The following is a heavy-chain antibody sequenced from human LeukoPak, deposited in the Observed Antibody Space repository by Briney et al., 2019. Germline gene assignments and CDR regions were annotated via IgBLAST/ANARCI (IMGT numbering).Heavy chain of an antibody. D-gene: IGHD2-15*01. CDR2: IIPIFGTA. J-gene: IGHJ6*02. V-gene: IGHV1-69*01. CDR1: GGTFSSYA. CDR3: ARSLTCSGGSCYGYYYYGMDV. Sequence: ASVKLSCKASGGTFSSYAISWVRQAPGQGLEWMGGIIPIFGTANYAQKFQGRVTITADESTSTAYMELSSLRSEDTAVYYCARSLTCSGGSCYGYYYYGMDVWGQGTTVTVSS.